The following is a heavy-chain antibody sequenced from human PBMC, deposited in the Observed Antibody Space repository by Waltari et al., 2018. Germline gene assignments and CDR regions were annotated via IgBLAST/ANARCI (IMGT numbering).Heavy chain of an antibody. CDR3: VRSYTVTTSPIAGY. V-gene: IGHV4-59*01. CDR2: SGK. D-gene: IGHD4-17*01. CDR1: GASMSDYY. J-gene: IGHJ4*02. Sequence: QVQLQESGPGLIKPSETLSLTCTVLGASMSDYYWSWIRVAPGKGLEWIGYSGKKYNPSLKGRVTISLDTSKNQFSLTMTSVTAADTAMYYCVRSYTVTTSPIAGYWGRGALVTVSS.